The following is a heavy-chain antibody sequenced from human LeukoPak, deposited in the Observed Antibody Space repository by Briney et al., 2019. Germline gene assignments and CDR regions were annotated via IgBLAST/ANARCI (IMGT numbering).Heavy chain of an antibody. V-gene: IGHV1-2*02. D-gene: IGHD5-24*01. J-gene: IGHJ4*02. Sequence: ASVKVSCKTSGYTFIAYYLHWVRQAPGQGLEWMGWLNPGPGGTLYAQKFQGRVTMTRDMSMTTAYMELTELRSDDTAVYYCAAQRDPRPFDNWGQGTLITVSS. CDR1: GYTFIAYY. CDR3: AAQRDPRPFDN. CDR2: LNPGPGGT.